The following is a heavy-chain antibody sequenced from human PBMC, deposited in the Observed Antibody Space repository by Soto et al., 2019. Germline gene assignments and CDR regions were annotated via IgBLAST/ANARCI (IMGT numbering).Heavy chain of an antibody. Sequence: ASVKVSCKASGYTFTSYGISWVRQAPGQGLEWMGWISAYNGNTNYAQKLQGRVTMTTDTSTSTAYMELRSLRSDDTAVYYCAGLLYSSGWCSVYNSFDIWDQGTMVTVSS. V-gene: IGHV1-18*01. CDR2: ISAYNGNT. CDR1: GYTFTSYG. CDR3: AGLLYSSGWCSVYNSFDI. J-gene: IGHJ3*02. D-gene: IGHD6-19*01.